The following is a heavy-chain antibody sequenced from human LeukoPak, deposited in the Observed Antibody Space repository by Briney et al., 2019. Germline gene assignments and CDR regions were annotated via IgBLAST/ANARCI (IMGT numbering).Heavy chain of an antibody. J-gene: IGHJ4*02. V-gene: IGHV1-18*01. CDR1: GYTFTSYG. D-gene: IGHD6-19*01. Sequence: ASVKDSCKASGYTFTSYGISWVRQAPGQGLEWMGWISAYNGNTNYAQKLQGRVTMTTDTSTSTAYMELRSLRSDDTAVYYCARDHLQQWLPGYWGQGTLVTVSS. CDR2: ISAYNGNT. CDR3: ARDHLQQWLPGY.